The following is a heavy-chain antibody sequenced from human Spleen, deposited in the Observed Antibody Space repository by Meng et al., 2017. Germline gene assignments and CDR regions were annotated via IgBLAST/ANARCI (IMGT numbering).Heavy chain of an antibody. V-gene: IGHV4-34*01. J-gene: IGHJ4*02. CDR3: ARGPTTMAHDFDY. D-gene: IGHD4-11*01. CDR1: GGSFSDYY. Sequence: QVPRTQWGAGLLKPSGTLSLTCVVSGGSFSDYYWSWIRQPPGKGLEWIGEINHSGSTNYNPSLESRATISVDTSQNNLSLKLSSVTAADSAVYYCARGPTTMAHDFDYWGQGTLVTVSS. CDR2: INHSGST.